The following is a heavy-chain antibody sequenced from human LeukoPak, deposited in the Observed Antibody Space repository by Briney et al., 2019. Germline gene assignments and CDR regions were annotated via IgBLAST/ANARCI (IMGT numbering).Heavy chain of an antibody. CDR2: ISSSSSYI. D-gene: IGHD1-26*01. V-gene: IGHV3-21*01. CDR3: ARGTGGSYRGMDV. CDR1: GFTFSSYS. Sequence: GGSLRLSCAASGFTFSSYSMNWVRQAPGKGLEWVSSISSSSSYIYYADSVKGRFTISRDNAKNSLYLQMNSLRAEDTAVYYCARGTGGSYRGMDVWGQGTTVTVSS. J-gene: IGHJ6*02.